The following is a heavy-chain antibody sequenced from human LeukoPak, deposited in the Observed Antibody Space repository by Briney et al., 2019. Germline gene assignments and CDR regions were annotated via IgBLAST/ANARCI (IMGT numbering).Heavy chain of an antibody. CDR3: ARHYGYRYYDFWSGCYGIDYYYYGMDV. V-gene: IGHV3-23*01. CDR2: ISGSGGST. Sequence: GGSLRLSCAASGFTFSSYAMSWVRQAPGKGLEWVSAISGSGGSTYYADSVKGRFTISRDNAKNSLYLQMNSLRAEDTAVYYCARHYGYRYYDFWSGCYGIDYYYYGMDVWGQGTTVTVSS. CDR1: GFTFSSYA. D-gene: IGHD3-3*01. J-gene: IGHJ6*02.